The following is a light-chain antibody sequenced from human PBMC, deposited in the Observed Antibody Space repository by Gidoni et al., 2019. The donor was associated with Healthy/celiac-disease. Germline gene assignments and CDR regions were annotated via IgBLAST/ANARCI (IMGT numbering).Light chain of an antibody. CDR3: QSYDSSLSGWV. J-gene: IGLJ1*01. CDR2: GNS. V-gene: IGLV1-40*01. Sequence: QSVLTQPPSVSGAPGQRVTISCTGSSSNIGAGYDEHWYQQLPGTAPKPLIYGNSSRPSGVPDRFSGSKSGTSASLAITGLQAEDEADYYCQSYDSSLSGWVFGTGTKVTVL. CDR1: SSNIGAGYD.